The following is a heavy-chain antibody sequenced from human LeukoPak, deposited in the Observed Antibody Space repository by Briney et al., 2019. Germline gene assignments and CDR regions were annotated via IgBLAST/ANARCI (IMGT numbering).Heavy chain of an antibody. J-gene: IGHJ3*02. V-gene: IGHV3-23*01. CDR3: AKPLWFGESVFDI. D-gene: IGHD3-10*01. CDR1: GFSFSSYA. Sequence: GGSLRLSCAASGFSFSSYAMTWVRQAPGKGLEWVSGVLQNGNTYYADAVKGRFTSSRDNSKNTLYLQMNSLRAEDTAVYYCAKPLWFGESVFDIWGQGTMVSVSS. CDR2: VLQNGNT.